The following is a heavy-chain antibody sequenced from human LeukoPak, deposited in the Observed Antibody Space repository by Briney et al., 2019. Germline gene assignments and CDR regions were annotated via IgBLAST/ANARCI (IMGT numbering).Heavy chain of an antibody. J-gene: IGHJ3*02. Sequence: ASVKVSCKASGYTFTIYDINWVRQVPGQGLEWMGWMNPNSGNAGYAQMFQGRVTMTRDTSINTAHVELSSLRSEDTAVYYCAISRVVGAARFAFDIWGQGTMITVSS. V-gene: IGHV1-8*01. CDR3: AISRVVGAARFAFDI. CDR1: GYTFTIYD. CDR2: MNPNSGNA. D-gene: IGHD2-15*01.